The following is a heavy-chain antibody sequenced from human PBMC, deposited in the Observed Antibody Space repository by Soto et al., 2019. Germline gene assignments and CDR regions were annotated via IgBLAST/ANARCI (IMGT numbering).Heavy chain of an antibody. V-gene: IGHV3-23*01. CDR2: ISGSGGST. Sequence: GESLKISCAASGFTFSSYAMSWVRQAPGKGLEWVSAISGSGGSTYYADSVKGRFTISRDNSKNTLDLQMNSLRAEDTAVYYCAKDSVLGSYDFWSGYLAPHFDYWGQGTLVTVSS. CDR1: GFTFSSYA. CDR3: AKDSVLGSYDFWSGYLAPHFDY. D-gene: IGHD3-3*01. J-gene: IGHJ4*02.